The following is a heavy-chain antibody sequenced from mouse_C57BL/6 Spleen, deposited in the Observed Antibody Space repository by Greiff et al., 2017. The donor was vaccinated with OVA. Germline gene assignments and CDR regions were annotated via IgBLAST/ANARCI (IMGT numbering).Heavy chain of an antibody. CDR2: IDPSDSET. CDR3: ARSPSYGSSYFGY. CDR1: GYTFTSYW. V-gene: IGHV1-52*01. J-gene: IGHJ2*01. Sequence: QVQLQQPGAELVRPGSSVKLSCKASGYTFTSYWMHWVKQRPIQGLEWIGNIDPSDSETHYNQKFKDKATLTVDKSSSTAYMQLSSLTSEDSAVYYCARSPSYGSSYFGYWGQGTTLTVSS. D-gene: IGHD1-1*01.